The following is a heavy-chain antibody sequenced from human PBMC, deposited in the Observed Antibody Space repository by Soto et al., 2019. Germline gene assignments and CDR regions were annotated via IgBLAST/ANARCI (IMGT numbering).Heavy chain of an antibody. CDR1: GFSFSDYY. J-gene: IGHJ4*02. Sequence: GGSLRLSCAASGFSFSDYYMNWIRQAPGKGLEWLSYISSTVTYTNYAESVRGRFTISRDSAKNSLYLDMNGLRAEDTAVYYCARARLVVEGRFDYWGQGTLVTVSS. CDR3: ARARLVVEGRFDY. V-gene: IGHV3-11*06. D-gene: IGHD3-22*01. CDR2: ISSTVTYT.